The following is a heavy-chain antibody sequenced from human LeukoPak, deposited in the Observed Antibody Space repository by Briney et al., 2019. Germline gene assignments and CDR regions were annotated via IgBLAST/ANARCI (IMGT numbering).Heavy chain of an antibody. J-gene: IGHJ3*02. CDR1: GGSISPYY. CDR2: VYTSGNT. Sequence: KPSETLSLTCTVSGGSISPYYWIWIRQPPGKGLEWIGRVYTSGNTNYNPSHKTRVTMSVDTSKNQFSLKLISVTAADTAVYFCARGGSGLGNTFDIWGQGTMVTVSS. D-gene: IGHD3-10*01. V-gene: IGHV4-4*07. CDR3: ARGGSGLGNTFDI.